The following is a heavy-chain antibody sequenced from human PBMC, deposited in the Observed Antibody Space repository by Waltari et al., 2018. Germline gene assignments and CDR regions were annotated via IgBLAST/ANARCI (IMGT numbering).Heavy chain of an antibody. CDR2: ISYDGSNK. Sequence: QVQLVESGGGVFQPGRSLRLLCAASGFTLSTSGLHLARQAPGKGLEWVAVISYDGSNKYYADSVKGRFTVSRDNAKNTLYLQMDTLRAEDTAVYYCAREGAEQWVVEDYGMDVWGQGTTVTVS. J-gene: IGHJ6*02. CDR1: GFTLSTSG. V-gene: IGHV3-30*03. D-gene: IGHD6-19*01. CDR3: AREGAEQWVVEDYGMDV.